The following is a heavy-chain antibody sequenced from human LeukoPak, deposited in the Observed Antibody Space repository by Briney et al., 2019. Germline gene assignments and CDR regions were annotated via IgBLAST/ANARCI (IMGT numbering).Heavy chain of an antibody. V-gene: IGHV1-46*04. Sequence: ASVKVSCKASGYTFTSYYMHWVRQAPGQGLEWMGIINPSGGSTRYAQKLQGRVTMTRDTSTSTVYMELSSVRSEGTAVYYCASGQLWFGELDYWGQGTLVTVSS. CDR3: ASGQLWFGELDY. CDR2: INPSGGST. J-gene: IGHJ4*02. CDR1: GYTFTSYY. D-gene: IGHD3-10*01.